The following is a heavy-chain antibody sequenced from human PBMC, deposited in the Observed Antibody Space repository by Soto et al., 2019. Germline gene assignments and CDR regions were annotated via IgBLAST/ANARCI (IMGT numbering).Heavy chain of an antibody. J-gene: IGHJ4*02. D-gene: IGHD1-26*01. CDR1: GGSISSYY. Sequence: SETLSLTCTVSGGSISSYYWSWIRQPPGKGLEWIGYIYYSGNTNYNPSLKSRVTISVDTSKNQFSLKLSSVTAADTAVYYCARAVVGDQHYFDYWGQGTLVTVSS. CDR3: ARAVVGDQHYFDY. CDR2: IYYSGNT. V-gene: IGHV4-59*01.